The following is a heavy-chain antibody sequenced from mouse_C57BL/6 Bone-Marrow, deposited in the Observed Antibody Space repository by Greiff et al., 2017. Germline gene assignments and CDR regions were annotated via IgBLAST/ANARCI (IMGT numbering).Heavy chain of an antibody. J-gene: IGHJ3*01. CDR2: IHPNSGST. CDR1: GYTFTSYW. CDR3: ARVRLRGFAY. D-gene: IGHD3-2*02. Sequence: VQLQQPGAELVKPGASVKLSCKASGYTFTSYWMHWVKQRPGQGLEWIGMIHPNSGSTNYNEKFKSKATLAVDKSSSTAYMQLSSLTSEDSAVYDGARVRLRGFAYWGQGTLVTVSA. V-gene: IGHV1-64*01.